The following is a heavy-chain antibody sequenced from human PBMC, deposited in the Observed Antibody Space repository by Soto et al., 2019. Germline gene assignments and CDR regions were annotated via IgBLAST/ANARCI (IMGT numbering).Heavy chain of an antibody. CDR3: ARGGSGSDWDYYGMDV. V-gene: IGHV3-66*01. J-gene: IGHJ6*02. Sequence: EVQLVESGGGLVQPGGSLRLSCAGSALTASKNYMSWVRQPPGKGLEWVSVIYSGGTTYYADSVKDRFSISRDNSKSTLYLQMDNXRXXXXAXXYCARGGSGSDWDYYGMDVWGQGTTVTVSS. CDR2: IYSGGTT. CDR1: ALTASKNY. D-gene: IGHD3-10*01.